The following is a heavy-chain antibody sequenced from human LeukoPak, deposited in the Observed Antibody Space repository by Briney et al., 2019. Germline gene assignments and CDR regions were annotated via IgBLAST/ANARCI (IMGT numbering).Heavy chain of an antibody. D-gene: IGHD6-19*01. CDR2: INHSGST. CDR1: GGFFSGYY. Sequence: SETLSLTCAVYGGFFSGYYWSWIRQPPGKGLEWIGEINHSGSTNYNPSLKSRVTISVDTSKNQFSLKLSSVTAADTAVYYCARGLGSSGWYYYYWGQGTLVTVSS. CDR3: ARGLGSSGWYYYY. J-gene: IGHJ4*02. V-gene: IGHV4-34*01.